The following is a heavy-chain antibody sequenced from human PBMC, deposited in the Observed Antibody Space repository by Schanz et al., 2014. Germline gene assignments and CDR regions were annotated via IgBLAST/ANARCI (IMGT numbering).Heavy chain of an antibody. J-gene: IGHJ6*02. CDR1: GYSFTPFP. CDR3: ARAKRFGDMDV. Sequence: QVQLVQSGAEVKKPGASVKVSCKASGYSFTPFPIHWVRQAPGQGLEWMGWINPNSGDRNYAQKFQGRVTLTTDTSTSTAYMELRNLRSDDTAVYYCARAKRFGDMDVWGQGTTVTVSS. D-gene: IGHD3-10*01. V-gene: IGHV1-18*01. CDR2: INPNSGDR.